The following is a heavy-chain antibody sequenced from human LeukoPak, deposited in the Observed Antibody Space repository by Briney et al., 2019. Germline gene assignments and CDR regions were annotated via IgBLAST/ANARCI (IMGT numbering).Heavy chain of an antibody. CDR2: INPSGGST. CDR1: GYTFTSYY. J-gene: IGHJ4*02. Sequence: ASVEVSCKASGYTFTSYYMHWVRQAPGQGLEWMGIINPSGGSTSYAQKFQGRVTMTRDTSTSTVYMELSSLRSEDTAVYYCARDLNTHYYDSSGYPNYWGQGTLVTVSS. D-gene: IGHD3-22*01. CDR3: ARDLNTHYYDSSGYPNY. V-gene: IGHV1-46*01.